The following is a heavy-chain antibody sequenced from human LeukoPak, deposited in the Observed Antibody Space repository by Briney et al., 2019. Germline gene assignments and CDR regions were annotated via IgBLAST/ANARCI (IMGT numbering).Heavy chain of an antibody. Sequence: GGSLRHSCAASGFTLSSYAMSWVRQAPGRGREWVSAIRGSGGSTYYADSVKGRFTLSRDNSKNTLYLQINSLRAEHTAVYYFAKDLATAMVYSGACDIWGQGTMVTVSS. J-gene: IGHJ3*02. V-gene: IGHV3-23*01. CDR2: IRGSGGST. CDR1: GFTLSSYA. CDR3: AKDLATAMVYSGACDI. D-gene: IGHD5-18*01.